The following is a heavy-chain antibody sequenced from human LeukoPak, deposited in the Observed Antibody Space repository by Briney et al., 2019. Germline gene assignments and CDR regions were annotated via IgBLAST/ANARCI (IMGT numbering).Heavy chain of an antibody. CDR1: GGSISSYY. Sequence: SETLSLTCTVSGGSISSYYWSWIRQPPGEGLEWIGYIYDSVNTNYNPSLKSRVTISMDTSKNQFSLKLNSVTAADTAVYYCARHKAGWGLITAPWGQGILVTVSS. CDR3: ARHKAGWGLITAP. V-gene: IGHV4-59*08. J-gene: IGHJ5*02. CDR2: IYDSVNT. D-gene: IGHD2-21*01.